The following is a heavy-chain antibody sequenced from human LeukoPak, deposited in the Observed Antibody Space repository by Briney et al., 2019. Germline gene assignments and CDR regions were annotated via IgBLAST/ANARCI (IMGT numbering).Heavy chain of an antibody. Sequence: ETLSLTCTAAGGSISSYYRSCIRQPAGKGLEWIGRIYTSGSTNYNPSLKSRVTMSVDTSKNQFSLKLSSVTAADTAVYYCARDRWDSSGYYYSWFDPWGQGTLVTVSS. CDR2: IYTSGST. CDR1: GGSISSYY. V-gene: IGHV4-4*07. CDR3: ARDRWDSSGYYYSWFDP. D-gene: IGHD3-22*01. J-gene: IGHJ5*02.